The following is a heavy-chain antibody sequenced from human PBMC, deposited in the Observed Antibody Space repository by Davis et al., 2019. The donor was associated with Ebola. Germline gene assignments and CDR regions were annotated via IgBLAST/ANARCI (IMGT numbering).Heavy chain of an antibody. Sequence: GGSLRLSCAASAFTSSNAWMSWVRHAPGKGLDWVGRIKSKTDGGTTDYAAPVKGRFTISRDDSKNTLYLQMNSLKTEDTAVYYCTTVTDYGMDVWGQGTTVTVSS. CDR1: AFTSSNAW. CDR2: IKSKTDGGTT. CDR3: TTVTDYGMDV. V-gene: IGHV3-15*01. J-gene: IGHJ6*02. D-gene: IGHD3-16*01.